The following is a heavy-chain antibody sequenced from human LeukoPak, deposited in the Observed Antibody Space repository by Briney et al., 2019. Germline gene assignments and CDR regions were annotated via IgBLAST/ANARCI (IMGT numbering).Heavy chain of an antibody. Sequence: PGGSLRLSCAASGFTFSSFWMHWVRQVPGKGLVWVSRVNSDGTSTTYADSVKGRFTISRDNAKNTLYLQMNSLTTEDTAVYYCARDRYGDYGMDVWGQGTTVTVSS. CDR2: VNSDGTST. V-gene: IGHV3-74*01. CDR3: ARDRYGDYGMDV. D-gene: IGHD4-17*01. J-gene: IGHJ6*02. CDR1: GFTFSSFW.